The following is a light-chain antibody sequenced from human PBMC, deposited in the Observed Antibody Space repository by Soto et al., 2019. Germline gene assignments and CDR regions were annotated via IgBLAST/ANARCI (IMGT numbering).Light chain of an antibody. CDR3: QQYNRYST. J-gene: IGKJ1*01. V-gene: IGKV1-5*01. Sequence: DIKMTQSPSTLSASVGDRVTIPCRASQSISSWLAWYQQKPGKAPKLLIYDASSLESGVPSRFSGSGSGTEFTLTISILQPDDFATYYCQQYNRYSTFGQGTKVDIK. CDR1: QSISSW. CDR2: DAS.